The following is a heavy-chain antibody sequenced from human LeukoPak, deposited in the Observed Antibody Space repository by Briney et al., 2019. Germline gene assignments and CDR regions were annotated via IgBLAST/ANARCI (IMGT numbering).Heavy chain of an antibody. Sequence: ASVKVSCKASGYNFAHNMHWVRQAPGQGHEFMGWINPKNGGTKYAQSFQGRVTMTRDTSISTVYMELSSLGSDDTAVYYCVVSIQAAAITAFDSWGQGTLVTVSS. D-gene: IGHD6-25*01. CDR3: VVSIQAAAITAFDS. V-gene: IGHV1-2*02. CDR1: GYNFAHN. J-gene: IGHJ4*02. CDR2: INPKNGGT.